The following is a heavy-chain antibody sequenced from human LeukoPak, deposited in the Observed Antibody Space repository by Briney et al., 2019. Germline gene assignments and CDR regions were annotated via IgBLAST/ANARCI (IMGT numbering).Heavy chain of an antibody. CDR3: ARGSGYSSNLDY. CDR1: GGSISSYY. CDR2: IYYSGST. J-gene: IGHJ4*02. Sequence: PSETLSLTCTVSGGSISSYYWTWIRQPPGKGLEWIGYIYYSGSTSYNPSLKSRVTISIDTSENQFSLKLSSVTAADTAVYYCARGSGYSSNLDYWGQGTLVTVSS. V-gene: IGHV4-59*01. D-gene: IGHD3-3*01.